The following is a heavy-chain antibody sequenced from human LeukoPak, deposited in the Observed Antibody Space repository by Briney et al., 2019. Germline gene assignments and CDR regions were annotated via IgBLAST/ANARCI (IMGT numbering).Heavy chain of an antibody. CDR1: GFTFGDYA. CDR3: AELGITMIGGV. Sequence: GGSLRLSCTCSGFTFGDYAMNWVRQAPGKGLEWVSYISSSGSTIYYADSVKGRFTISRDNAKNSLYLQMNSLRAEDTAVYYCAELGITMIGGVWGKGTTVTISS. J-gene: IGHJ6*04. V-gene: IGHV3-48*03. D-gene: IGHD3-10*02. CDR2: ISSSGSTI.